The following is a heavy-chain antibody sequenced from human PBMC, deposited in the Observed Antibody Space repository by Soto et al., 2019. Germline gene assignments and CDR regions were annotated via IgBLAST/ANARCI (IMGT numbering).Heavy chain of an antibody. Sequence: QVQLVQSGPEVKKPGASVKVSCKTSGYTFTSYGINWVRQAPGQGLEWMGWITTDKGKTTYAQKFQGRVTMTTDTYTRTAYMELRSLRSDDTAVYYCATRSPAFDYWGQGTLVTVSS. V-gene: IGHV1-18*01. J-gene: IGHJ4*02. CDR2: ITTDKGKT. CDR1: GYTFTSYG. CDR3: ATRSPAFDY.